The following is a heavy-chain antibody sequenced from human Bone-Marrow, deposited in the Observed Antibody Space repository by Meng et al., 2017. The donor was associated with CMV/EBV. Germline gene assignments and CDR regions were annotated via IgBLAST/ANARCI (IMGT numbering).Heavy chain of an antibody. Sequence: GESLKISCAVPEFTLGSYGMHWVRQAPGKGLEWVAVISYDGSNKYYADSVKGRFTISRDNSKNTLYLQMNSLRAEDTAVYYCARDRNGVDGRVVYYYYGMDVWGQGTTVTVSS. V-gene: IGHV3-30*19. CDR2: ISYDGSNK. CDR1: EFTLGSYG. D-gene: IGHD2-8*01. J-gene: IGHJ6*02. CDR3: ARDRNGVDGRVVYYYYGMDV.